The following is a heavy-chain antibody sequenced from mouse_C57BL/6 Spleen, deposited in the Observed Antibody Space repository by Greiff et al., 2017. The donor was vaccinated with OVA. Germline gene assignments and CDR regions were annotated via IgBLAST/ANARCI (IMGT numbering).Heavy chain of an antibody. CDR3: ARKSTTVVATKDAMDY. V-gene: IGHV1-81*01. D-gene: IGHD1-1*01. J-gene: IGHJ4*01. Sequence: VKVVESGAELARPGASVKLSCKASGYTFTSYGISWVKQRTGQGLEWIGEIYPRSGNTYYNEKFKGKATLTADKSSSTAYMELRSLTSEDSAVYFCARKSTTVVATKDAMDYWGQGTSVTVSS. CDR1: GYTFTSYG. CDR2: IYPRSGNT.